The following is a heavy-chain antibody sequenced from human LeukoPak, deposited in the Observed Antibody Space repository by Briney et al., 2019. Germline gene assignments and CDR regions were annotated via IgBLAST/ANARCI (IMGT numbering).Heavy chain of an antibody. Sequence: GGSLRLSCAASGFTFSSYTMNWVRQAPGKGLEWVSSITGSSSYTYYADSVKGRFTISRDNAKNSLYLQMNSLRAEDTAVYYCARVAVASTWWFDPWGQGTLVTVSS. CDR3: ARVAVASTWWFDP. CDR2: ITGSSSYT. D-gene: IGHD6-19*01. V-gene: IGHV3-21*01. CDR1: GFTFSSYT. J-gene: IGHJ5*02.